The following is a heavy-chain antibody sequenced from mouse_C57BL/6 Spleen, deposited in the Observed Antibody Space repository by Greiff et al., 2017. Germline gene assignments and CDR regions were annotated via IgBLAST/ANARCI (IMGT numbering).Heavy chain of an antibody. CDR1: GYTFTSYW. CDR3: ARRDYSNYDWFAY. CDR2: IDPSDSYT. Sequence: VQLQQPGAELVMPGASVKLSCKASGYTFTSYWMHWVKQRPGQGLEWIGEIDPSDSYTNYNQKFKGKSTLTVDKSSSTAYMQLSSLTSEDSAVYYCARRDYSNYDWFAYWGQGTLVTVSA. V-gene: IGHV1-69*01. J-gene: IGHJ3*01. D-gene: IGHD2-5*01.